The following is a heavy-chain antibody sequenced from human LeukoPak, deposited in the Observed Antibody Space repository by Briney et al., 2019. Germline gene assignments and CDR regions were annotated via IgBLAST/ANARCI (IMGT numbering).Heavy chain of an antibody. CDR3: ARDQRYSSGWSQFDY. Sequence: GGSLRLSCAASGFTFSSYSMNWVRQAPGKGLEWVSYISSSSSTIYYADSVKGRFTISRDNAKNSLYLQMNSLRAEDTAVYYCARDQRYSSGWSQFDYWGQGTLVTVSS. D-gene: IGHD6-19*01. CDR1: GFTFSSYS. CDR2: ISSSSSTI. V-gene: IGHV3-48*01. J-gene: IGHJ4*02.